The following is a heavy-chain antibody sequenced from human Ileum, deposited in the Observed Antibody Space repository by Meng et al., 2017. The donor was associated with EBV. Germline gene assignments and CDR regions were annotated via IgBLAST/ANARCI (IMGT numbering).Heavy chain of an antibody. J-gene: IGHJ4*02. CDR3: ARDLTYCSGGSCYPTTIDY. CDR2: INPNSGGT. CDR1: GYTFTGYY. D-gene: IGHD2-15*01. Sequence: QVQLVQSGXEVKKXXXSVKVSCXASGYTFTGYYMHWVRQAPGQGLEWMGRINPNSGGTNYAQKFQGRVTMTRDTSISTAYMELSRLRSDDTAVYYCARDLTYCSGGSCYPTTIDYWGQGTLVTVSS. V-gene: IGHV1-2*06.